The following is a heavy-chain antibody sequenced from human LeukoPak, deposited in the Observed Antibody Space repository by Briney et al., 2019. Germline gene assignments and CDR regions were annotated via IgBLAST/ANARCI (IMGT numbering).Heavy chain of an antibody. CDR3: ARGDRFRYSCADY. D-gene: IGHD5-18*01. CDR1: GFTFDDYA. J-gene: IGHJ4*02. V-gene: IGHV3-9*03. CDR2: ISWNSGSI. Sequence: GGSLRLXCAASGFTFDDYAMHWVRQAPGKGLEWVSGISWNSGSIGYADSVKGRFTISRDNAKNSLYLQMNSLRAEDMALYYFARGDRFRYSCADYWGQGTLVTVSS.